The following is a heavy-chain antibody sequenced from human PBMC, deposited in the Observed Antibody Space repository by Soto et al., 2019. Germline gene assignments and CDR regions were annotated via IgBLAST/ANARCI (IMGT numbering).Heavy chain of an antibody. D-gene: IGHD2-21*02. V-gene: IGHV1-69*13. CDR1: GGTFSSYA. CDR3: ARVRPCGGDCYSWLDP. J-gene: IGHJ5*02. CDR2: IIPIFGTA. Sequence: GASVKVSCKASGGTFSSYAISWVQQAPGQGLEWMGGIIPIFGTANYAQKFQGRVTITADESTSTAYMELSSLRSEDTAVYYCARVRPCGGDCYSWLDPGGQGTLVTVSS.